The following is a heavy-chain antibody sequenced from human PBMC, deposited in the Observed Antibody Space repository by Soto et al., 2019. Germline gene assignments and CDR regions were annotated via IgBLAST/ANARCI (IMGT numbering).Heavy chain of an antibody. CDR1: GGTFSNYA. V-gene: IGHV1-69*01. CDR3: ARVVILVPTASTHYYYHMDV. J-gene: IGHJ6*02. Sequence: QVQLVQSGAEVRKPGSSVTVSCKASGGTFSNYAISWGRQAPGQGLGWMGGIIPIVGTGSYAQKFQGRVTITADEPTTTAYMELSSLRFEDTAVYYCARVVILVPTASTHYYYHMDVWGPGTTVTVSS. D-gene: IGHD2-2*01. CDR2: IIPIVGTG.